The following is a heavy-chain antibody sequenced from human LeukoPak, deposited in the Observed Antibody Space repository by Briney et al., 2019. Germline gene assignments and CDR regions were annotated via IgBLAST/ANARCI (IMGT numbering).Heavy chain of an antibody. CDR3: AREPTSGREPNSGRPLDY. CDR2: IYSSGIN. CDR1: GGSTSGYF. D-gene: IGHD5-12*01. J-gene: IGHJ4*02. V-gene: IGHV4-4*07. Sequence: SETLSLTCTVSGGSTSGYFWSWIRQPAGKGLEWIGRIYSSGINNYNPSLKGRVTMSLDTSKNHLSLNLSSVTAADTAVYYCAREPTSGREPNSGRPLDYWGQGTLVTVSS.